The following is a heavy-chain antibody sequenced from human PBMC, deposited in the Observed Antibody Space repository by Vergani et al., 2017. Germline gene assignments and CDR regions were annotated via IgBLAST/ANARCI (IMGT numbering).Heavy chain of an antibody. J-gene: IGHJ4*02. Sequence: EVQVLESGGGLVQPGGSLRLSCAASGFIFRSSAMNWVRQAPGKGLEWVSSITGSASTTYYADSVKGRFAISRDNSKNTLYLQMNSLRADDTAVYYCAKKSAYFESGGYYYLDYWGQGTPVTVSS. V-gene: IGHV3-23*01. CDR1: GFIFRSSA. D-gene: IGHD3-22*01. CDR2: ITGSASTT. CDR3: AKKSAYFESGGYYYLDY.